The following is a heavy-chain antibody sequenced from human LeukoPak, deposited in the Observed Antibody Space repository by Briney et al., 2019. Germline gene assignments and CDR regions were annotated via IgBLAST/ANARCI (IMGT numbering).Heavy chain of an antibody. J-gene: IGHJ4*02. Sequence: GESLRLSCAASGFTFSSYSMNWVRQAPGKGLEWVSYIGVSGARIYYTDSVKGRLTVSRDNAKNSLYLQMSSLRADDTAVYYCARDLGNYDGLNLDYWGQGTLVTVSS. D-gene: IGHD3-16*01. V-gene: IGHV3-48*03. CDR1: GFTFSSYS. CDR3: ARDLGNYDGLNLDY. CDR2: IGVSGARI.